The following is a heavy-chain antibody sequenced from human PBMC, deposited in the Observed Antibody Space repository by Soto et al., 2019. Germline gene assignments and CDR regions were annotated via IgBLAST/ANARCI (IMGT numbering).Heavy chain of an antibody. D-gene: IGHD7-27*01. V-gene: IGHV4-59*01. CDR3: ARTVMPVGNLAAFDH. CDR1: GASISGFY. Sequence: PSETLSLTCTVSGASISGFYWSWIRQPPGKGLEWIAYIYNNGNTNYNPSLKGRATISVDTSKNQCSLKLTSVTAADSAVYFCARTVMPVGNLAAFDHWGQGVLVTVSS. CDR2: IYNNGNT. J-gene: IGHJ4*02.